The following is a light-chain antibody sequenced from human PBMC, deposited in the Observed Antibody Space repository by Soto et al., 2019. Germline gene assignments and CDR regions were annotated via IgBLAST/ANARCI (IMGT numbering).Light chain of an antibody. CDR3: SSYAGSNDLVV. V-gene: IGLV2-8*01. J-gene: IGLJ2*01. CDR2: AVT. CDR1: SSDVGGYNY. Sequence: QSALTQPPSASGSPGQSVTISCTGTSSDVGGYNYVSWYQQHPGKAPQLLIYAVTNRPSGVPDRFSGSKSGNTASLTVSGLKAEDEADYYCSSYAGSNDLVVFGGGTKVTVL.